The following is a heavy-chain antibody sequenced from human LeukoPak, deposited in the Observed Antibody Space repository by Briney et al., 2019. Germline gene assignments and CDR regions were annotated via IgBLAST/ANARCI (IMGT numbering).Heavy chain of an antibody. V-gene: IGHV5-10-1*01. D-gene: IGHD3-10*01. CDR2: IDPSDSYT. CDR3: ARLIYGSGSYSPHFDY. Sequence: GESLKISCKGSGYSFTSYWISWVRQMPGKGLEWTGRIDPSDSYTNYSPSFQGHVTISADKSISTAYLQWSSLKASDTAMYYCARLIYGSGSYSPHFDYWGQGTLVTVSS. CDR1: GYSFTSYW. J-gene: IGHJ4*02.